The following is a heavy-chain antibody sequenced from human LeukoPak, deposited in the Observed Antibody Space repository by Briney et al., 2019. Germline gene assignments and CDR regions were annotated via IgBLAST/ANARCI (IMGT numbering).Heavy chain of an antibody. D-gene: IGHD3-3*01. V-gene: IGHV4-38-2*01. CDR3: ARLRSGLNWFDP. Sequence: SETLSLTCAVSGYSISSGYYWGWIRQPPGKGLEWIGSIYHSGSTYYNPSLKSRVTISVDTSKNQFSLKLSSVTAADTAVYYCARLRSGLNWFDPWGQGTPVTVSS. J-gene: IGHJ5*02. CDR2: IYHSGST. CDR1: GYSISSGYY.